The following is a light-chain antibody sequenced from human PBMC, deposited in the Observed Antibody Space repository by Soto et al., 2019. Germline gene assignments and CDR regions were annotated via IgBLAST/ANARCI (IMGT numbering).Light chain of an antibody. Sequence: EIVLTQSPGTLSLSPGERATLSSRASQSVTSNYLAWYQHKPGQAPRLLIYGASSRATGIPDRFSGSGAGTDFALTISRLEPEDFAVYYCQQYGSSPRTFGQGTKLEIK. J-gene: IGKJ2*01. CDR2: GAS. V-gene: IGKV3-20*01. CDR1: QSVTSNY. CDR3: QQYGSSPRT.